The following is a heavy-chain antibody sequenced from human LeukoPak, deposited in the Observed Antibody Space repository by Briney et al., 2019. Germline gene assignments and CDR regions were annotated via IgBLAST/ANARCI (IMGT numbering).Heavy chain of an antibody. CDR3: ARHVRSGSSYYQYFDY. Sequence: SETLSLTCTVSGGSISSYFWSWIRQPPGKGLEWIGYIYYSGSTNYNPSVKSRVTISVDTSKNQFSLKLSSVTAADTAVYYCARHVRSGSSYYQYFDYWGQGTLVTVSS. CDR1: GGSISSYF. J-gene: IGHJ4*02. D-gene: IGHD3-22*01. CDR2: IYYSGST. V-gene: IGHV4-59*08.